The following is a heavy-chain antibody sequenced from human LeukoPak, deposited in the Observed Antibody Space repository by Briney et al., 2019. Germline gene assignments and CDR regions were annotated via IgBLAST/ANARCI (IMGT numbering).Heavy chain of an antibody. J-gene: IGHJ4*02. V-gene: IGHV4-39*01. Sequence: PSETLSLTCTVSGGSISSRSYYWGWIRQPPGKGLEWIGSIYYSGSTYYNPSLKSRVTISVDTSKNQFSLKLSSVTAADTAVYYCARHPPRAGSSWYFDYWGQGTLVTVSS. D-gene: IGHD6-13*01. CDR1: GGSISSRSYY. CDR3: ARHPPRAGSSWYFDY. CDR2: IYYSGST.